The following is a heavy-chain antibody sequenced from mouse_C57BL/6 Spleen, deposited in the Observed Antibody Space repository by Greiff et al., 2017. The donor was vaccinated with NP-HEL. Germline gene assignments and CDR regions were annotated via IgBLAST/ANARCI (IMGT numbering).Heavy chain of an antibody. V-gene: IGHV1-69*01. D-gene: IGHD1-1*01. CDR2: IDPSDSYT. CDR1: GYTFTSYW. CDR3: ARYGDEGDY. J-gene: IGHJ2*01. Sequence: VQLQQPGAELVMPGASVKLSCKASGYTFTSYWMHWVKQRPGQGLEWIGEIDPSDSYTNYNQKFKGKSTLTVDKSSSTAYMQLSSLTSEDSAVYYCARYGDEGDYWGQGTTLTVSS.